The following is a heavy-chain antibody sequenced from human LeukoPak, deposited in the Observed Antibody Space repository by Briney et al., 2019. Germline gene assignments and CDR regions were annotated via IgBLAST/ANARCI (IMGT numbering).Heavy chain of an antibody. V-gene: IGHV3-30*04. Sequence: GGSLRLSCAASGFIFSSFAIHWVRQSPGKGLEWVAVISYDGSNKYYTDSVKGRFTVSRDNSKNTLYLQMNSLRPEDTPVYYCATERAGVVTLQYWGQGTLVTVSS. J-gene: IGHJ4*02. CDR3: ATERAGVVTLQY. D-gene: IGHD2-21*02. CDR1: GFIFSSFA. CDR2: ISYDGSNK.